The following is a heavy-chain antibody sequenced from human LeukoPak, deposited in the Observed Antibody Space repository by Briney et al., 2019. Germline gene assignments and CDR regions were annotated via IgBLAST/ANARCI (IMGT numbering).Heavy chain of an antibody. CDR2: MNPNSGNT. CDR3: ARVGPNPSDYYDSSGSNTYWFDP. J-gene: IGHJ5*02. V-gene: IGHV1-8*01. Sequence: ASVKVSCKASGYTFTSYDINWVRQATGQGLEWMGWMNPNSGNTGYAQKFQGRVTMTRNTSISTAYMELSSLRSEDTAVYYCARVGPNPSDYYDSSGSNTYWFDPWGQGTLVTVSS. CDR1: GYTFTSYD. D-gene: IGHD3-22*01.